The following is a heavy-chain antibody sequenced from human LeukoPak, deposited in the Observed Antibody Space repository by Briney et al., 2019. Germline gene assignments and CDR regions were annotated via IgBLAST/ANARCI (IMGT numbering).Heavy chain of an antibody. CDR3: ARHGPEIVVVPASIPLDY. Sequence: GESLKISCKGIGYNFSKYWIGWVRQMPGKGLEWMGIIYPRDSDVRYNPSFQGHVTISADTSISTLYLHWSSLQPSDTAIYFCARHGPEIVVVPASIPLDYWGKGTLVTVSS. CDR2: IYPRDSDV. V-gene: IGHV5-51*01. CDR1: GYNFSKYW. D-gene: IGHD2-2*01. J-gene: IGHJ4*02.